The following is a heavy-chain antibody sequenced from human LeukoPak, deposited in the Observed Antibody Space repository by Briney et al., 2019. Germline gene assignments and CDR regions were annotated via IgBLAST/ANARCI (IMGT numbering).Heavy chain of an antibody. V-gene: IGHV4-39*07. J-gene: IGHJ6*03. CDR1: GGSISSSSYY. D-gene: IGHD1-7*01. Sequence: PSETLSLTCTVSGGSISSSSYYWGWIRQPPGKGLEWIGSIYYSGSTYYNPSLKSRVTISVDTSKNQFSLKLSSVTAADTAVYYCARLAGTTWDGQYYYYYMDVWGKGTTVTVSS. CDR3: ARLAGTTWDGQYYYYYMDV. CDR2: IYYSGST.